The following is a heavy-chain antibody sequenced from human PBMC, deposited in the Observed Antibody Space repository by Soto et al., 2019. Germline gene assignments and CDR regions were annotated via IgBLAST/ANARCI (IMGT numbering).Heavy chain of an antibody. V-gene: IGHV1-18*01. CDR3: ARYCSGGSCDSNTAFDI. D-gene: IGHD2-15*01. CDR2: ISAYNGNT. Sequence: ASVKVSCKASGYTFTSYGITWARQAPGQGLEYMGWISAYNGNTNYAQKLQGRVTMTADTSTNTAYMELRSLRSDDTAVYYCARYCSGGSCDSNTAFDIWGQGKMVTVSS. CDR1: GYTFTSYG. J-gene: IGHJ3*02.